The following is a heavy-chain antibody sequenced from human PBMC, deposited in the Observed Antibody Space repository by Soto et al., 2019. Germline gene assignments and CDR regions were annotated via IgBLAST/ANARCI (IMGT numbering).Heavy chain of an antibody. V-gene: IGHV3-66*01. Sequence: ELQLVESGGGLVQPGGSVRLSCAVSGLTVSNNYMSWVRQAPGKGLTWVSHIYSGGDTFYSDSVRGRFSMSRGSSKNTLSLQMDSLRVEDTAVYNGVRDPGVLGAHGVWGQGTMVTVSS. CDR1: GLTVSNNY. CDR3: VRDPGVLGAHGV. J-gene: IGHJ3*01. D-gene: IGHD3-16*01. CDR2: IYSGGDT.